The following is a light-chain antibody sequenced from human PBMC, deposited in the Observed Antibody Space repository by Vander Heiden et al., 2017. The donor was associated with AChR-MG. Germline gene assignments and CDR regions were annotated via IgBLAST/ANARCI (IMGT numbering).Light chain of an antibody. CDR1: QSISSY. V-gene: IGKV1-39*01. J-gene: IGKJ2*01. Sequence: DIQMTQSPSSLSASVGDRVTITCPASQSISSYLNWYQQKPGKAPKRLIYAASSLQSGVPSRFSGSGSGTDFTLTISSLQPEDFATYYCQQSYSTLYTFGQGTKLKIK. CDR3: QQSYSTLYT. CDR2: AAS.